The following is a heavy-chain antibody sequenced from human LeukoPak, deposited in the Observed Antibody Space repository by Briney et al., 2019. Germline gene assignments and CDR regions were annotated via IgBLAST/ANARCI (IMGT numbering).Heavy chain of an antibody. V-gene: IGHV3-7*01. D-gene: IGHD3-22*01. CDR2: IKQDGSEK. CDR3: ARQVTMIVLIDAFDI. J-gene: IGHJ3*02. Sequence: GGSLRLSCAASGFTFSSYWMSWARQAPGKGLEWVANIKQDGSEKYYVDSVKGRFTISRDNAKNSLYLQMNSLRAEDTAVYYCARQVTMIVLIDAFDIWGQGTMVTVSS. CDR1: GFTFSSYW.